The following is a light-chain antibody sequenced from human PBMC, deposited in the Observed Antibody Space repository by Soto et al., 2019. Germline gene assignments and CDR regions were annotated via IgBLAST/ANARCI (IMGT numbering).Light chain of an antibody. V-gene: IGKV3-20*01. CDR2: GTS. CDR1: QSVSTKY. J-gene: IGKJ2*01. CDR3: QHYGSSPPDT. Sequence: EIVLTQSPGTLSLSLGERATLSCRASQSVSTKYVAWYQQTPGQAPSLLIYGTSNRAAGIPDRFSGSGSGTDFSLTISRLEPEDFAVYYCQHYGSSPPDTFGQGTKLEIK.